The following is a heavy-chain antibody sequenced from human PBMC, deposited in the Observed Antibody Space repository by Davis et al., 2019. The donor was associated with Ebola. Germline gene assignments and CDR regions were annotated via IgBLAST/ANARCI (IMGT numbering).Heavy chain of an antibody. J-gene: IGHJ4*02. CDR3: ARGDRDDYVWGSYRRYFDY. CDR1: GFTFSRYT. Sequence: PGGSLRLSCAASGFTFSRYTMNWVRQAPGKGLEWVSSISSSSSYIYYADSVKGRFTISRDNAKNSLYLQMNSLRAEDTAVYYCARGDRDDYVWGSYRRYFDYWGQGTLVTVSS. V-gene: IGHV3-21*01. CDR2: ISSSSSYI. D-gene: IGHD3-16*02.